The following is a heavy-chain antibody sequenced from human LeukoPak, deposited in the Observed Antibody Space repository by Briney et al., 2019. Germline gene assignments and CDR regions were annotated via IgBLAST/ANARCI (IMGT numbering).Heavy chain of an antibody. Sequence: SETLSLTCTVSGGSISSYYWSWIRQPPGKGLEWIGYIYYSENTYYNPSLKSRVTISVDTSKNQFSLKVNSVTAADTAVYYSAITKPLDPFDFWGQGTLVTVSS. CDR1: GGSISSYY. CDR3: AITKPLDPFDF. J-gene: IGHJ3*01. CDR2: IYYSENT. V-gene: IGHV4-59*01. D-gene: IGHD1-14*01.